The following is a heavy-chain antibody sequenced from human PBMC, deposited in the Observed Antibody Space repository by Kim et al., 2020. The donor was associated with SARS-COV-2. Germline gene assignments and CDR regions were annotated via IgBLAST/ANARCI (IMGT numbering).Heavy chain of an antibody. J-gene: IGHJ6*04. Sequence: KQDGSEKYYVDSVKGRFNISREHAKNSLYLQMNSLRAEDTDVYYCARDLDVWGKGTSVTVSS. V-gene: IGHV3-7*01. CDR2: KQDGSEK. CDR3: ARDLDV.